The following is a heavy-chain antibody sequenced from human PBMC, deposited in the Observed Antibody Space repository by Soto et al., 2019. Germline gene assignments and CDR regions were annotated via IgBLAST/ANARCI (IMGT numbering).Heavy chain of an antibody. D-gene: IGHD5-12*01. J-gene: IGHJ6*03. Sequence: PGGSLRLSCAASGFTFSSYGMHWVRQAPGKGLEWVAVIWYDGSNKYYADSVKGRFTISRDNSKNTLYLQMNSLRAEDTAVYYCARGILYSGYESKAYYMDVWGKVTTVTVSS. CDR3: ARGILYSGYESKAYYMDV. CDR1: GFTFSSYG. CDR2: IWYDGSNK. V-gene: IGHV3-33*01.